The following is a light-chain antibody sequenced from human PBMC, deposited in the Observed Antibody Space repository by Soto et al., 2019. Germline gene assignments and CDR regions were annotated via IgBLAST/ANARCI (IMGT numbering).Light chain of an antibody. J-gene: IGKJ1*01. CDR1: QSISNW. Sequence: DIQMTQSPSTLSASVGDRVTITCRASQSISNWLVWYQQKPGKAPKLLIYKASSLESGVPSRFSGSGSGTEFTLTISSLQPDDFATYYCQQYNSYSRGTFGQGTKVDIK. CDR2: KAS. CDR3: QQYNSYSRGT. V-gene: IGKV1-5*03.